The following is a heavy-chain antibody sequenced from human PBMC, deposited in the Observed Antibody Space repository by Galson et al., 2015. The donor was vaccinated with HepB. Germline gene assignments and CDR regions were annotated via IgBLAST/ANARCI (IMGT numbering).Heavy chain of an antibody. V-gene: IGHV3-48*01. CDR3: ARDGTGTTRGY. CDR2: ISSSSSTI. J-gene: IGHJ4*02. D-gene: IGHD1-1*01. CDR1: GFTFSSYS. Sequence: SLRLSCAASGFTFSSYSMNWVRQAPGKGLEWVSYISSSSSTIYYADSVKGRFTISRDNAKNSLYLQMNSLGAEDTAVYYCARDGTGTTRGYWGQGTLVTVSS.